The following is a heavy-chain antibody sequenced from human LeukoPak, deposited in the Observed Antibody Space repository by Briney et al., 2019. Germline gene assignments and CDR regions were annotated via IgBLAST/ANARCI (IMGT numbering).Heavy chain of an antibody. D-gene: IGHD3-22*01. CDR2: VYYSGSA. CDR1: GGDITTSIRSIGSYY. Sequence: SETLSLTCSVSGGDITTSIRSIGSYYWSWLRQPPGKGLEWISYVYYSGSANYNPSLKSRVTISVDMPKNHFSLKLTSVTAADTAIYYCARAPYYYDSGGYWSKSRYFDYWGQGIPVTVSS. V-gene: IGHV4-61*03. CDR3: ARAPYYYDSGGYWSKSRYFDY. J-gene: IGHJ4*02.